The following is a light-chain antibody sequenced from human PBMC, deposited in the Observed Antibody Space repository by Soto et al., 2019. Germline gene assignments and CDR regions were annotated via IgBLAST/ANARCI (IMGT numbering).Light chain of an antibody. CDR3: TSYRSSNPVV. V-gene: IGLV2-14*03. Sequence: QSALTQPASVSGSPGQSITISCTGTRSDVGGYNYVSWYQQHPGKAPKLMIYGVSNRPSGVSNRFSGSKSGNTASLTISGLQAEDDADYYCTSYRSSNPVVFGGGTKLTVL. J-gene: IGLJ2*01. CDR2: GVS. CDR1: RSDVGGYNY.